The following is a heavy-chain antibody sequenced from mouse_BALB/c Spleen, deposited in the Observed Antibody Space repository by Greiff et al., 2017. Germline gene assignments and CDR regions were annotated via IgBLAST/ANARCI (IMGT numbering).Heavy chain of an antibody. CDR1: GFTFSSYV. CDR3: ARVGYGSRDY. Sequence: EVQRVESGGGLVQPGGSLKLSCAASGFTFSSYVMSWVRQTPDKRLELVATINSNGGSTYYPDSVKGRFTISRDNAKNTLYLQMSSLKSEDTAMYYCARVGYGSRDYWGQGTTLTVSS. CDR2: INSNGGST. D-gene: IGHD1-1*01. J-gene: IGHJ2*01. V-gene: IGHV5-6-3*01.